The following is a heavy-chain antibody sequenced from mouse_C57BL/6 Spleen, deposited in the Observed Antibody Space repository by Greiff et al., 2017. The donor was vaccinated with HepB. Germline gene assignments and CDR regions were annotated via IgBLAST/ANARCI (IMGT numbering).Heavy chain of an antibody. D-gene: IGHD2-12*01. CDR3: ARELRRRFYAMDY. CDR1: GYTFTDYN. V-gene: IGHV1-22*01. CDR2: INPNNGGT. Sequence: VQLQQSGPELVKPGASVKMSCKASGYTFTDYNMHWVKQSHGKSLEWIGYINPNNGGTSYNQKFKGKATLTVNKSSSTAYMELRSLTSEDSAVYYCARELRRRFYAMDYWGQGTSVTVSS. J-gene: IGHJ4*01.